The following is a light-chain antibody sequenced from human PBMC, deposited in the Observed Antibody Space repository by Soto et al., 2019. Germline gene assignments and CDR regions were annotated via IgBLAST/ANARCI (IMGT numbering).Light chain of an antibody. J-gene: IGKJ1*01. V-gene: IGKV1-5*01. CDR1: QSISTW. Sequence: DIQMTQSPSTLSASVGDRVTNTCRASQSISTWLAWYQQKPGKAPKLLIYDASSLESGVPSRFSGSGSGTEFTLTISSLQPEDFASYYCQQYNSYSTFGQGTKVDIK. CDR2: DAS. CDR3: QQYNSYST.